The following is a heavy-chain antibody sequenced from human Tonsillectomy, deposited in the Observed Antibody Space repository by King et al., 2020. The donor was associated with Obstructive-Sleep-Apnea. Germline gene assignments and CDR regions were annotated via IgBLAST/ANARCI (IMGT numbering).Heavy chain of an antibody. D-gene: IGHD5-12*01. CDR3: ARLGYSGYEDY. V-gene: IGHV4-59*08. Sequence: VQLQESGPGLVKPSETLSLTCTVSGGSISSYYWSWIRQPPGKGLEWIGYIYYIGSTNYNPSLKGRVTISVDTSKNQFSLKLTSLTAADTAVYYCARLGYSGYEDYWGQGTLVTVSS. CDR2: IYYIGST. CDR1: GGSISSYY. J-gene: IGHJ4*02.